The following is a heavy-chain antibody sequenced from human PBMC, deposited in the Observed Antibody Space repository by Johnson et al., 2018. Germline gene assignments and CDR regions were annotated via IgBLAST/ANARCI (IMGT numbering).Heavy chain of an antibody. Sequence: QVQLQQWGAGLLKPSETLSLTCAVSGESLSGYYWSWIRQPPGKELEWIGETNHGGSTSYNPSLKSRVTISVDTSKIQFSLNVSSVTAADTAVYYCARVDYYYENSGPHEFSPRFDLWGRGTLVIVSS. CDR1: GESLSGYY. V-gene: IGHV4-34*01. J-gene: IGHJ2*01. D-gene: IGHD1-26*01. CDR3: ARVDYYYENSGPHEFSPRFDL. CDR2: TNHGGST.